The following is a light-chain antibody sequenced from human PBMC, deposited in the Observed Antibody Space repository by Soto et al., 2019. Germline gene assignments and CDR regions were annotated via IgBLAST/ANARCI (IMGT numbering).Light chain of an antibody. V-gene: IGKV3-15*01. J-gene: IGKJ1*01. CDR1: QSVSSN. CDR2: GAS. CDR3: QHYTPWPPTRT. Sequence: EIVMTQSPASLSMSPGERATLSCRASQSVSSNLAWYQQNPGQAPRLLIYGASTRATGIPARFSGSGSGTEFTPTIRSLQSEDFAVYYYQHYTPWPPTRTFAQGTKVDIK.